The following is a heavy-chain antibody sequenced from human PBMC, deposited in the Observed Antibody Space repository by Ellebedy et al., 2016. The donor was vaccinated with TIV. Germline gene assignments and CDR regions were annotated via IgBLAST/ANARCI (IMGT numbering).Heavy chain of an antibody. CDR2: IYYSGST. CDR3: ARGGRHIVVVTAILGAFDI. CDR1: GGSISSYY. D-gene: IGHD2-21*02. V-gene: IGHV4-59*08. Sequence: MPSETLSLTCTVSGGSISSYYWSWIRQPPGKGLEWIGYIYYSGSTNYNPSLKSRVTISVDTSKNQFSLKLSSVTDADTAVYYCARGGRHIVVVTAILGAFDIWGQGTMVTVSS. J-gene: IGHJ3*02.